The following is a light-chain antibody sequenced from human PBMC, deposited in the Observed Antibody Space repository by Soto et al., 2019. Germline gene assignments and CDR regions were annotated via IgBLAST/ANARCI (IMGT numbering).Light chain of an antibody. J-gene: IGKJ4*01. Sequence: DIQMTQSPSTLSASVGDRVTIICRASQSIISWLAWYQQKPGKAPKRLIYKASTLESGIPSRFSGGGSGTEFTLTISSLQPDDFATYYCQQYDIFSLTFGGGTKVEVK. CDR2: KAS. V-gene: IGKV1-5*03. CDR1: QSIISW. CDR3: QQYDIFSLT.